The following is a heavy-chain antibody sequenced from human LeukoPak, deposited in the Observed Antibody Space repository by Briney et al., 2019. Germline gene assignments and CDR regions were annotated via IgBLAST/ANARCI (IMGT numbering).Heavy chain of an antibody. D-gene: IGHD2-2*01. CDR3: AINYQLLFDY. J-gene: IGHJ4*02. CDR2: IWHDGSHK. Sequence: GGSLRLSCAASGFAFNTYAMHWVRQAPGQGLEWVALIWHDGSHKFYSNSVRGQFTISRDNSKNTVSLQMNNLRPEDTAVYYCAINYQLLFDYWGQGTLVTVSS. CDR1: GFAFNTYA. V-gene: IGHV3-33*01.